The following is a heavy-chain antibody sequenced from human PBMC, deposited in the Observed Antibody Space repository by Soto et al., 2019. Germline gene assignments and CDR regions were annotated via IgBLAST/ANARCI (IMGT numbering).Heavy chain of an antibody. CDR1: GGTFSSYA. Sequence: SVKVSCKASGGTFSSYAISWVRQAPGQGLEWMGGIIPIFGTANYAQKFQGRVTITADESTSTAYMELSSLRSEDTAVYYCARGGVGRGYYGSGTYYYYGMDVWGQGTTVTVSS. CDR2: IIPIFGTA. V-gene: IGHV1-69*13. D-gene: IGHD3-10*01. CDR3: ARGGVGRGYYGSGTYYYYGMDV. J-gene: IGHJ6*02.